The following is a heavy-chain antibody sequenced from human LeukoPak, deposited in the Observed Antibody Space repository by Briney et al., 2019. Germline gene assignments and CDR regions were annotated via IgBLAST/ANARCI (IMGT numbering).Heavy chain of an antibody. D-gene: IGHD4-23*01. Sequence: SETLSLTCTVSGGSISSYYWSWIRQPPGKGLEWIGYIYYSGSTNYNPSLKSRVTISVDTSKNQFSLKLSSVTAADTAVYYCARDKGRYGGNSRNAFDIWGQGTMVTVSS. CDR2: IYYSGST. CDR3: ARDKGRYGGNSRNAFDI. CDR1: GGSISSYY. V-gene: IGHV4-59*01. J-gene: IGHJ3*02.